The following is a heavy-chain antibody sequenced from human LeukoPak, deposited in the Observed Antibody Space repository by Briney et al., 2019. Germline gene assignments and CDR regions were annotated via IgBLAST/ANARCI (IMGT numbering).Heavy chain of an antibody. Sequence: GGSLRLSCAASGFTFSNYWMIWVRQAPGKGLEWVGNIKQDGSEKRYADSVRGRFSISRDNAQTSLYLQMNSLRAEDTAVYYCARASDPWLQLTWGQEPWSPSPQ. D-gene: IGHD5-24*01. CDR1: GFTFSNYW. V-gene: IGHV3-7*05. J-gene: IGHJ5*01. CDR2: IKQDGSEK. CDR3: ARASDPWLQLT.